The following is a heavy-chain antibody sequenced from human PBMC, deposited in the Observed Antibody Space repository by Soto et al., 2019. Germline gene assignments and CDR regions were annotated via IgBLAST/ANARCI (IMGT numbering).Heavy chain of an antibody. J-gene: IGHJ5*02. V-gene: IGHV1-3*01. CDR1: GYTFTNYA. Sequence: ASVKVSCKASGYTFTNYAIHWVRQAPGQRLEWMGWIHPANGNTKYSKRYQGRVTITSDTSASTAYMEVSSLRSEDTAVYYCAGDFPNWGFVNWFDPWGQGTLVTVSS. CDR2: IHPANGNT. D-gene: IGHD7-27*01. CDR3: AGDFPNWGFVNWFDP.